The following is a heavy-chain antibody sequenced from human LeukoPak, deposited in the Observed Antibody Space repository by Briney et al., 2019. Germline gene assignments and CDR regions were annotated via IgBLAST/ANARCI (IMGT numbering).Heavy chain of an antibody. V-gene: IGHV3-73*01. CDR3: TRDRGTYNWLDP. J-gene: IGHJ5*02. CDR1: GFTLSDSA. Sequence: GSLRLSCAASGFTLSDSAIHWVRQASGKGLEWVGLIDRPAKSYATAYGASVGGRFTISRDDSKNTAYLQMDSLKTEDTALYYCTRDRGTYNWLDPWGQGTLVTVSS. CDR2: IDRPAKSYAT. D-gene: IGHD1-26*01.